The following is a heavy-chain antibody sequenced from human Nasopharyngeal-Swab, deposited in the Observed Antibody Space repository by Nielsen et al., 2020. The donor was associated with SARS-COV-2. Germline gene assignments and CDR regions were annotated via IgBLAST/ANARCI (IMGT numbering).Heavy chain of an antibody. CDR2: ISWNSGTI. CDR1: GFTFDDYA. CDR3: AKLYGDYEDFDY. Sequence: SLKISCAASGFTFDDYAMHWVRQAPGKGLGWVSGISWNSGTIGYADSVKGRFTISRDNAKNSLYLQMNSLGAEDTALYYCAKLYGDYEDFDYWGQGTLVTVSS. D-gene: IGHD4-17*01. J-gene: IGHJ4*02. V-gene: IGHV3-9*01.